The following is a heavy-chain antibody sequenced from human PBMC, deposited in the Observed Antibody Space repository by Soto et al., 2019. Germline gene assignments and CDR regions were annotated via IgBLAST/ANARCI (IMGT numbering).Heavy chain of an antibody. CDR2: TSYDGSDK. V-gene: IGHV3-30*19. CDR3: ARGGTSGGLDV. Sequence: QVQLVESGGGVVQPGTSLRVSCVGSGFTFRSYVIHWVRQAPGKGLEWVALTSYDGSDKYYGDSVRGRFTISRDNSRNTGDLQMDSMSLEDTAIYYCARGGTSGGLDVWGQGTLVSVSS. CDR1: GFTFRSYV. D-gene: IGHD3-10*01. J-gene: IGHJ1*01.